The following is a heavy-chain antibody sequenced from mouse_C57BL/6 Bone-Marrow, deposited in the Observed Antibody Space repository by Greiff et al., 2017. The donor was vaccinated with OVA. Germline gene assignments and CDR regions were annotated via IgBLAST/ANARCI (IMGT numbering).Heavy chain of an antibody. CDR2: IYPRSGNT. CDR3: ARCCFFAY. Sequence: VKLMESGAELARPGASVKLSCKASGYTFTSYGISWVKQRTGQGLEWIGEIYPRSGNTYYNEKFKGKATLTADKSSSTAYMELRSLTSEDSAVYFCARCCFFAYWGQGTLVTVSA. J-gene: IGHJ3*01. V-gene: IGHV1-81*01. CDR1: GYTFTSYG. D-gene: IGHD3-3*01.